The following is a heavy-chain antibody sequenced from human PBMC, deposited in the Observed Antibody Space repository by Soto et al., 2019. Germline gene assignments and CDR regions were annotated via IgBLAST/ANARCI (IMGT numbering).Heavy chain of an antibody. Sequence: GGSLRLSCAASGFTFDDYAMHWVRQAPGKGLEWVSGISWNSGSIGYADSVKGRFTISRDNAKNSLYLQMNSLRAEDTALYYCARVWAPAAIRGYYFDYWGQGTLVTVSS. CDR3: ARVWAPAAIRGYYFDY. D-gene: IGHD2-2*01. V-gene: IGHV3-9*01. CDR2: ISWNSGSI. CDR1: GFTFDDYA. J-gene: IGHJ4*02.